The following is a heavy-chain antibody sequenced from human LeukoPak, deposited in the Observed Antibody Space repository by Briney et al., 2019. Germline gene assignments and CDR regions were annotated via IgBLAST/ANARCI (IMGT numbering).Heavy chain of an antibody. CDR3: AKDLRRMARLITFGGGRPYYFDY. J-gene: IGHJ4*02. V-gene: IGHV3-23*01. CDR1: GFTFSSYG. Sequence: PGGSLRLSCAASGFTFSSYGMSWVRQAPGKGLEWVSAISATGGTTYYADSVKGRFTISRDNSKNTLYLQMNSLRAEDTAIYYCAKDLRRMARLITFGGGRPYYFDYWGQGTLVTGSS. CDR2: ISATGGTT. D-gene: IGHD3-16*01.